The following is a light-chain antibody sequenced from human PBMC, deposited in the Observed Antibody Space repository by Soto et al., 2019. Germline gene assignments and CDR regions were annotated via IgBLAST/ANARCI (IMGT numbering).Light chain of an antibody. V-gene: IGKV3-11*01. Sequence: ELVLTQSPGTLSLSPWERATLSCRASQSVGSSLAWYQQRPGQAPRLLIYDAFIRATGIPARFSGSESGTDFTLTISSLEPEDFAVYYCQQRSNWPLTFGQGTRLEIK. J-gene: IGKJ5*01. CDR2: DAF. CDR1: QSVGSS. CDR3: QQRSNWPLT.